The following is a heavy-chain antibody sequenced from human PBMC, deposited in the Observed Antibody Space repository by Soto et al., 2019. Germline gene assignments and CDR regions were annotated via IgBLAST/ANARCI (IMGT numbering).Heavy chain of an antibody. Sequence: PGGSLRLSCAASGFTFSNYGMHWVRQAPGKGLEWVAVIWYDGTNKYYADSVKGRFTISRDNSKNILYLQMNSLRAEDTAVYYCARIISNGYYPDYWGQGTLVTVSS. CDR1: GFTFSNYG. V-gene: IGHV3-33*01. J-gene: IGHJ4*02. D-gene: IGHD3-22*01. CDR2: IWYDGTNK. CDR3: ARIISNGYYPDY.